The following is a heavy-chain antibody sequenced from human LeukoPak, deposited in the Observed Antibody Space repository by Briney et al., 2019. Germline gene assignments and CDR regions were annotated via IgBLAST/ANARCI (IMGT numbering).Heavy chain of an antibody. Sequence: TSETLSLTCTVSGDSISSNIYYWAWIRQPPGKGLEWIGSFHYSGSTYYNPSLKSRVTISLDTSKNQLSLRLSSVTAADTAVYFCARDHGTSAWYFYGGQGTLVSVSS. J-gene: IGHJ4*02. V-gene: IGHV4-39*07. CDR1: GDSISSNIYY. D-gene: IGHD6-13*01. CDR2: FHYSGST. CDR3: ARDHGTSAWYFY.